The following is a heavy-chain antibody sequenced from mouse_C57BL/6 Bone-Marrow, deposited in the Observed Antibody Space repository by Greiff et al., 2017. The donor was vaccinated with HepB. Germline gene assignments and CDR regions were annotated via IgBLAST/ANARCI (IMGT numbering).Heavy chain of an antibody. CDR1: GFTFSSYT. J-gene: IGHJ1*03. V-gene: IGHV5-9*01. Sequence: EVQGVESGGGLVKPGGSLKLSCAASGFTFSSYTMSWVRQTPEKRLEWVATISGGGGNTYYPDSVKGRFTISRDNAKNTLYLQMSSLRSEDTALYYCARPYKGYFDVWGTGTTVTVSS. CDR2: ISGGGGNT. D-gene: IGHD1-3*01. CDR3: ARPYKGYFDV.